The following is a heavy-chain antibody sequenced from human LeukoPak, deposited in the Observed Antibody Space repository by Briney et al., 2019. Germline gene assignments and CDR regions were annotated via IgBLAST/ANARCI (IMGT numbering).Heavy chain of an antibody. CDR1: GGSISSYY. Sequence: SETLSLTCTVSGGSISSYYWSWIRQPPGKGLEWIGYIYYSGSTNYNPSLKSRVTISVDTSKNQFSLKLSSVTAADTAVYYCARDRPTYYDILTGAYYYYGMDVWGQGTTVTVSS. CDR2: IYYSGST. CDR3: ARDRPTYYDILTGAYYYYGMDV. J-gene: IGHJ6*02. D-gene: IGHD3-9*01. V-gene: IGHV4-59*01.